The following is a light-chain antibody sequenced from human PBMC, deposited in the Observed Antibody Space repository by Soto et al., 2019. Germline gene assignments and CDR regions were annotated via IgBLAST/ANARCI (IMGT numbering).Light chain of an antibody. CDR1: QGISNW. CDR3: QQGNNFPLR. J-gene: IGKJ4*01. V-gene: IGKV1-12*01. CDR2: TAS. Sequence: DIQVTQSPSSVSASVGDRVTITCRARQGISNWLAWYQQKPGKAPQLLISTASSLQSGVPSRFSGSGSGTDFTLNISSLQPEDFATYYCQQGNNFPLRFGGGTKVEIK.